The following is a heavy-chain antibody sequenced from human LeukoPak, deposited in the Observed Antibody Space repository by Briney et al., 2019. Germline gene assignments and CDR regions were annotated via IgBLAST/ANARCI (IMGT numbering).Heavy chain of an antibody. Sequence: GGSLRLSCAASGFTFSIYWMSWVRQAPGKGLEWVASMKGDGSVKHFLDSVEGRFTISRDNAKNSLYLQMNSLRAEDTAVYYCARWDAYCSGGRCYSGDFTFDIWGQGTMVTVSS. CDR3: ARWDAYCSGGRCYSGDFTFDI. CDR2: MKGDGSVK. D-gene: IGHD2-15*01. CDR1: GFTFSIYW. V-gene: IGHV3-7*01. J-gene: IGHJ3*02.